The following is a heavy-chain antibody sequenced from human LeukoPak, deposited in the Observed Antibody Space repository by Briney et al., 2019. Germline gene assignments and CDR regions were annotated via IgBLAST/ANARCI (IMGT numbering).Heavy chain of an antibody. V-gene: IGHV3-23*01. D-gene: IGHD3-22*01. Sequence: GGSLRLSCAASGFTVSSNYMSWVRQAPGKGLEWVSAISGSGGSTYFADSVKGRFTISRDNSKNTLYLQMNSLRAEDTAVYYCAKGDRGYYYDSSGAPIDYWGQGTLVTVSS. CDR2: ISGSGGST. J-gene: IGHJ4*02. CDR3: AKGDRGYYYDSSGAPIDY. CDR1: GFTVSSNY.